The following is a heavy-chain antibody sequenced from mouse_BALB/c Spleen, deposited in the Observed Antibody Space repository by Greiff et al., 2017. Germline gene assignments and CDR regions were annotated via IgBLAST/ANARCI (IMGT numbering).Heavy chain of an antibody. Sequence: VQLKESGPGLVKPSQSLSLTCTVTGYSITSDYAWNWIRQFPGNKLEWMGYISYSGSTSYNPSLKSRISITRDTSKNQFFLQLNSVTTEDTATYYCARSIYYGNYGAMDYWGQGTSVTVSS. CDR2: ISYSGST. CDR1: GYSITSDYA. D-gene: IGHD2-1*01. V-gene: IGHV3-2*02. J-gene: IGHJ4*01. CDR3: ARSIYYGNYGAMDY.